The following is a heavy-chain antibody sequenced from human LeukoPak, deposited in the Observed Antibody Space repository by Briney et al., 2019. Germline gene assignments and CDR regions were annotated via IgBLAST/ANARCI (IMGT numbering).Heavy chain of an antibody. CDR2: IYTSGST. D-gene: IGHD3-16*01. V-gene: IGHV4-61*02. CDR1: GGSISSGSYY. J-gene: IGHJ5*02. Sequence: PSETLSLTCTVSGGSISSGSYYWSWIRQPAGKGLEWIGRIYTSGSTNYNPSLKSRVTMSVDTSKNQFSLKLSSVTAADTAVYYCARDLRWFDPWGQGTLVTVSS. CDR3: ARDLRWFDP.